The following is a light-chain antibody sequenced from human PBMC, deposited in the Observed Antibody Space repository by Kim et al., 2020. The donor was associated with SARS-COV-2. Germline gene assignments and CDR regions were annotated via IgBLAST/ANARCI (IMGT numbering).Light chain of an antibody. Sequence: TLDSGHSTYTSEWYXQRLGXSPXYIRTVKNDGSHFKGDGMPDRFMGSSSGADRYLTLSNVQSDDEAXYYCGESHTIDGQVGYVFGTGTKVTVL. CDR2: VKNDGSH. CDR3: GESHTIDGQVGYV. CDR1: SGHSTYT. J-gene: IGLJ1*01. V-gene: IGLV4-3*01.